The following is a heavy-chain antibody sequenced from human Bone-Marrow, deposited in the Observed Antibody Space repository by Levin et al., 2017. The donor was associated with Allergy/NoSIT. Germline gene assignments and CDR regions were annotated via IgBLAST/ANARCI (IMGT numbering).Heavy chain of an antibody. Sequence: GGSLRLSCAASGFTFTSYAMAWVRQAPGKGLEWVASITGSAATTYYADSVKGRFIISKDNPKNALVLQMNNLRPEDTADYFCAKDRRFTVTADFDKWGHGTRVTGSS. CDR1: GFTFTSYA. V-gene: IGHV3-23*01. J-gene: IGHJ4*01. CDR2: ITGSAATT. CDR3: AKDRRFTVTADFDK. D-gene: IGHD4-17*01.